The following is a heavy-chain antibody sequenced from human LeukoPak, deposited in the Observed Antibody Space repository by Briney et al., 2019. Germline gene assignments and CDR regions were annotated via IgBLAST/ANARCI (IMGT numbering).Heavy chain of an antibody. CDR2: IYHSGGA. CDR3: ARRSLVRGVVIGA. V-gene: IGHV4-4*02. J-gene: IGHJ5*02. CDR1: GGSISSSHW. D-gene: IGHD3-10*01. Sequence: PSETLSLTCAVSGGSISSSHWWTWVRLPPGKGLEWIGEIYHSGGANYNPSLQSRVTFSVDRSKNQFSLKLTSVTAADTAVYYCARRSLVRGVVIGAWGQGTLVTVSS.